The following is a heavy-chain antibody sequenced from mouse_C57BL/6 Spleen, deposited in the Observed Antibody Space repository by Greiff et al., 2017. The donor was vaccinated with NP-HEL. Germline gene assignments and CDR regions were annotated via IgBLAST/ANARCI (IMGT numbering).Heavy chain of an antibody. CDR1: GYTFTSYW. Sequence: QVQLQQPGAELVKPGASVKLSCKASGYTFTSYWMHWVKQRPGQGLEWIGMIHPNSGSTNYNEKFKSKATLTVDKSSSTAYMQLSSLTSEDSAVYYCARSGYGNHEGFAYWGQGTLVTVSA. D-gene: IGHD2-1*01. J-gene: IGHJ3*01. CDR2: IHPNSGST. CDR3: ARSGYGNHEGFAY. V-gene: IGHV1-64*01.